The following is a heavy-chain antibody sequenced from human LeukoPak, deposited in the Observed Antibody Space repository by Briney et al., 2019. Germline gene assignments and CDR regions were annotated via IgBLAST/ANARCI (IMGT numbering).Heavy chain of an antibody. CDR3: AREWGYTAMVTGGSNWFDP. J-gene: IGHJ5*02. V-gene: IGHV4-30-2*01. D-gene: IGHD5-18*01. Sequence: PSETLSLTCTVSGGSISSGGYYWSWIRQPPGKGLEWIGYIYHSGSTYYNPSLKSRVTISVDRSKNQFSLKLSSVTAADTAVYYCAREWGYTAMVTGGSNWFDPWGQGTLVTVSS. CDR2: IYHSGST. CDR1: GGSISSGGYY.